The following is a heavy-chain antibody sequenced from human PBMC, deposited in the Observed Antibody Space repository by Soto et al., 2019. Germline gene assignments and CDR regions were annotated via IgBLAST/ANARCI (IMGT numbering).Heavy chain of an antibody. V-gene: IGHV4-59*01. CDR3: ARGRVVVAATVDWFDP. D-gene: IGHD2-15*01. Sequence: PSETLSLTCTVSGGSISSYYWSWIRQPPGKGLEYIGYIYYSGSTNYNPSLKSRVTISVDTSKKQFSLKLSSVTAADTAVYYCARGRVVVAATVDWFDPWGQGTLVTVS. CDR2: IYYSGST. CDR1: GGSISSYY. J-gene: IGHJ5*02.